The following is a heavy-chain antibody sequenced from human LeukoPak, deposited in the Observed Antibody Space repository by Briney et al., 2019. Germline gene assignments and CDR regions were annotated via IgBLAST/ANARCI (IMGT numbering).Heavy chain of an antibody. CDR3: ARASRGSTVTEFDY. D-gene: IGHD4-11*01. CDR2: INPNSGGT. V-gene: IGHV1-2*04. Sequence: GASVKISCKASGYTFTSYYMHWVRQAPGQGLEWMGWINPNSGGTNYAQKFQGWVTMTRDTSISTAYMELSRLRSDDTAVYYCARASRGSTVTEFDYWGQGTLVTVSS. J-gene: IGHJ4*02. CDR1: GYTFTSYY.